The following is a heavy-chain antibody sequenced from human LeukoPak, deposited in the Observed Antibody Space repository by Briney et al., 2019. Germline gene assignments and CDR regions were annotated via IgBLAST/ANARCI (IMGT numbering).Heavy chain of an antibody. CDR3: ARDMFSSSWQDQSRLSYDYYMDV. CDR1: GYTFTSYY. Sequence: GASVKVSCKASGYTFTSYYMHWVRQAPGQGLEWMGIINPSGGSTSSAQKFQGRVTMTRDMSTSTVYMELSSLRSEDTVVYYCARDMFSSSWQDQSRLSYDYYMDVWGKGTTVTVS. J-gene: IGHJ6*03. CDR2: INPSGGST. V-gene: IGHV1-46*01. D-gene: IGHD6-13*01.